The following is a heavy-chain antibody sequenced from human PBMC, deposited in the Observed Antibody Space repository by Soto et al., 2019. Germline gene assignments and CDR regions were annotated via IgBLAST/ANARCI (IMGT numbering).Heavy chain of an antibody. CDR1: GGSVSSGSYY. V-gene: IGHV4-61*02. D-gene: IGHD2-2*01. CDR3: AGEYIVVVPAAQGYFDY. CDR2: IYTSGST. Sequence: SETLSLTCTVSGGSVSSGSYYWSWIRQPAGKGLEWIGRIYTSGSTNYNPSLKSRVTMSVDTSKNQFSLKLSSVTAADTAVYYCAGEYIVVVPAAQGYFDYWGQGTLVTVSS. J-gene: IGHJ4*02.